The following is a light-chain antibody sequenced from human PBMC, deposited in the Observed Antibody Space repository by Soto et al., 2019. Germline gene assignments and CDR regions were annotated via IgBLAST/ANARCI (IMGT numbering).Light chain of an antibody. V-gene: IGKV1-39*01. J-gene: IGKJ1*01. Sequence: IQMTQSPSSLSASLGDRVTITCRASQTISNYVNWYQQKAGKVPKLLIYGASSLQSGVPSRFSGSGSGTDFTLTISCLQSEDFATYYCQQYYSYPPWTFGQGTKVDI. CDR2: GAS. CDR3: QQYYSYPPWT. CDR1: QTISNY.